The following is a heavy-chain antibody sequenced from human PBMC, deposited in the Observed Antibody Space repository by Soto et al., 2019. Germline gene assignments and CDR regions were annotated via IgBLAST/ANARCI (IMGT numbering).Heavy chain of an antibody. CDR3: ARLMVPYYYHGMDV. D-gene: IGHD2-8*01. CDR1: GYSFRNYW. Sequence: EPKKDCWRGSGYSFRNYWSSWVRKMHGKGLEWMGRIDPSDSYINYSPSFQGHVTISADQSISTAYLQWSSLKASDTAMYYCARLMVPYYYHGMDVWGQGTTVTVSS. V-gene: IGHV5-10-1*01. J-gene: IGHJ6*02. CDR2: IDPSDSYI.